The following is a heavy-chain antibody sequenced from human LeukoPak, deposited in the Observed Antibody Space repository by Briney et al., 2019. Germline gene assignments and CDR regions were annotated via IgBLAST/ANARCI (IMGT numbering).Heavy chain of an antibody. CDR2: IYSGGST. CDR3: ARSISYGDYADY. D-gene: IGHD4-17*01. Sequence: GGSLRLSCAASGFTVSSNYMSWVRQAPGKGLEWVSVIYSGGSTYYADSVKGRFTISRDNSKNTLYLQMNSLRAEDTAVYYCARSISYGDYADYWGQRTLVTVSS. V-gene: IGHV3-53*01. J-gene: IGHJ4*02. CDR1: GFTVSSNY.